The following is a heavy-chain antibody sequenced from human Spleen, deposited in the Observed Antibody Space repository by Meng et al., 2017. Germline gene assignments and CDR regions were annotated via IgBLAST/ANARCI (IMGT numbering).Heavy chain of an antibody. D-gene: IGHD2-2*01. CDR1: GYTYTIYS. CDR3: APDPPLEGSSTSC. J-gene: IGHJ4*02. Sequence: VQLVQSGAEVKKPGASVKVSCKASGYTYTIYSIHWVRQAPGQGLEWMGGIIPIFGTANYAQKFQGRVTITADKSTSTAYMELSSLRSEDTAVYYCAPDPPLEGSSTSCWGQGTLVTVSS. CDR2: IIPIFGTA. V-gene: IGHV1-69*06.